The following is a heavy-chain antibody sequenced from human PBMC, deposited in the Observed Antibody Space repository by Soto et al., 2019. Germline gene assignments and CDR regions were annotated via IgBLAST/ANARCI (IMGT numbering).Heavy chain of an antibody. CDR3: ASVLRGWFDP. Sequence: SETLSLTCAVSGGSITSANWWTWVRQPPGGGLEWIGEISHSGITNYKASLKSRVTMSVDKTKNDVSLRLTSVTAADTAVYYCASVLRGWFDPWGQGTPVTVSS. D-gene: IGHD6-6*01. J-gene: IGHJ5*02. V-gene: IGHV4-4*02. CDR1: GGSITSANW. CDR2: ISHSGIT.